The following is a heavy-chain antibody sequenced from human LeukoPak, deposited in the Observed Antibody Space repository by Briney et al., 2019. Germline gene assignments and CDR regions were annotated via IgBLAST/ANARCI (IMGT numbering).Heavy chain of an antibody. Sequence: GGTLRLSCAASGFTFSSYGMSWVRQAPGKGLEWVSAISGSGGSTYYADSVKGRFTISRDDSKNTLYLQMNSLRAEDTAVYYCAKEGSSFRYYYGSGSYYPDAFDIWGQGTMVTVSS. J-gene: IGHJ3*02. V-gene: IGHV3-23*01. D-gene: IGHD3-10*01. CDR3: AKEGSSFRYYYGSGSYYPDAFDI. CDR1: GFTFSSYG. CDR2: ISGSGGST.